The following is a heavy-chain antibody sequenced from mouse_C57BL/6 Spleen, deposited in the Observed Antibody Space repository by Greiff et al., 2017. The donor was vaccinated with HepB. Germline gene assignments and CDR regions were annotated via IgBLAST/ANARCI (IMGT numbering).Heavy chain of an antibody. V-gene: IGHV1-81*01. D-gene: IGHD1-1*01. CDR3: ARGYTVVRGYFDY. CDR1: GYTFTSYG. Sequence: VKLMESGAELARPGASVKLSCKASGYTFTSYGISWVKQRTGQGLEWIGEIYPRSGNTYYNEKFKGKATLTADKSSSTAYMELRSLTSEDSAVYFCARGYTVVRGYFDYWGQGTTLTVSS. CDR2: IYPRSGNT. J-gene: IGHJ2*01.